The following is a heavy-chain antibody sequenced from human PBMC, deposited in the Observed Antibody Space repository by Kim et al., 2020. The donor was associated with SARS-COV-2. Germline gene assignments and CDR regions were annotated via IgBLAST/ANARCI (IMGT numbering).Heavy chain of an antibody. CDR2: ISSNGGST. Sequence: GGSLRLSCSASGFTFSSYAMHWVRQAPGKGLEYVSAISSNGGSTYYADSVKGRFTISRDNSKNTLYLQMSSLRAEDTAVYYCVKDIYHPRRIAVAGTGTYYYYGMDVWGQGTTVTVSS. V-gene: IGHV3-64D*09. CDR3: VKDIYHPRRIAVAGTGTYYYYGMDV. J-gene: IGHJ6*02. D-gene: IGHD6-19*01. CDR1: GFTFSSYA.